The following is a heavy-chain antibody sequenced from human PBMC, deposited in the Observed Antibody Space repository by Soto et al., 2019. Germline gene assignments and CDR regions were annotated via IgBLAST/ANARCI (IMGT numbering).Heavy chain of an antibody. CDR3: AKDPSTGPADF. J-gene: IGHJ4*02. CDR2: ISYHSIGT. Sequence: EVHLLESGGHLVQPGGSLRLSCVASGFSFSDSAMFWVRQAPGKGLEWVSTISYHSIGTHYADSVKGRFTISRDNSKDTVWLQMNGLRAEDTAVYYCAKDPSTGPADFWGQGTQVTVSS. CDR1: GFSFSDSA. V-gene: IGHV3-23*01. D-gene: IGHD3-9*01.